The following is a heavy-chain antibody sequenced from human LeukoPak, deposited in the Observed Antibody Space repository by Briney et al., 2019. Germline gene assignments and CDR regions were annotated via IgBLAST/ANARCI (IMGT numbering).Heavy chain of an antibody. V-gene: IGHV3-11*01. D-gene: IGHD3-22*01. CDR1: GFTFSDYY. Sequence: GGSLRLSCAASGFTFSDYYMNWIRQAPGKGLEWASYISSGGSTISYADSVKGRFTISRDNAKNSLYLQMNSLRAEDTAVYYCARDRGRRGITMRSDAFDIWGQGTMVTVSS. CDR2: ISSGGSTI. J-gene: IGHJ3*02. CDR3: ARDRGRRGITMRSDAFDI.